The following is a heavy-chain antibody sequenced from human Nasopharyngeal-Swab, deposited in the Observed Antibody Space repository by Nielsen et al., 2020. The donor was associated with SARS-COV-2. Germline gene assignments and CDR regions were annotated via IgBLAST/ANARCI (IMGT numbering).Heavy chain of an antibody. J-gene: IGHJ3*02. D-gene: IGHD1-26*01. V-gene: IGHV3-9*01. Sequence: GGSLRLSCAASGFTFDDYAMHWVRQAPGKGLEWVSGISWNSGSIGYADSVKGRFTISRDNAKNSLYLQMNSLRAEDTALYYCAPLGATRYNDAFDIWGQGTMVTVSS. CDR3: APLGATRYNDAFDI. CDR1: GFTFDDYA. CDR2: ISWNSGSI.